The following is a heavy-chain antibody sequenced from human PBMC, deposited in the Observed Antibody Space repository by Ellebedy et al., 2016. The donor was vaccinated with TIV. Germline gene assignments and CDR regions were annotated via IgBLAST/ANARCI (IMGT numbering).Heavy chain of an antibody. D-gene: IGHD4-23*01. Sequence: GESLKISCAASGLTFSSHAMSWVRQAPGQGLEWVSSITESGGNTYYADSVKGRFTISRDNSKDTLFLQMNSLRAEDTAIYFCARDPVGVGPALDVWGQGTMVTVSS. J-gene: IGHJ3*01. CDR1: GLTFSSHA. CDR2: ITESGGNT. CDR3: ARDPVGVGPALDV. V-gene: IGHV3-23*01.